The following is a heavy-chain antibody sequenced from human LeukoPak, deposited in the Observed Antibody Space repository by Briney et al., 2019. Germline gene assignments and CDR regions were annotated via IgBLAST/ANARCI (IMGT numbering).Heavy chain of an antibody. D-gene: IGHD5-18*01. J-gene: IGHJ2*01. V-gene: IGHV4-39*01. CDR2: IYYIGNT. Sequence: GSLRLSCAASGFTFSSYSMNWVRQPPGKGLEWIGSIYYIGNTYYNPSLKSRVTISVDTSKNQSSLKLSSVTAADTAVFYCARQFTADTTLVGWYFDLWGRGTLVTVSS. CDR1: GFTFSSYSMN. CDR3: ARQFTADTTLVGWYFDL.